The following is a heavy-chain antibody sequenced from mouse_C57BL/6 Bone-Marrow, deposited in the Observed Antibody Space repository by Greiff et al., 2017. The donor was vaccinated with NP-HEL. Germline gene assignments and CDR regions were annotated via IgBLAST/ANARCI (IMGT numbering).Heavy chain of an antibody. D-gene: IGHD2-3*01. V-gene: IGHV1-22*01. Sequence: LKESGPELVKPGASVKMSCKASGYTFTDYNMHWVKQSHGKSLEWLGYINPNNGGTSYNQKFKGKATLTVNKSSSTAYMELRSLTSEDSAVYYCARGGDGPYAMDYWGQGTSVTVSS. CDR2: INPNNGGT. CDR3: ARGGDGPYAMDY. CDR1: GYTFTDYN. J-gene: IGHJ4*01.